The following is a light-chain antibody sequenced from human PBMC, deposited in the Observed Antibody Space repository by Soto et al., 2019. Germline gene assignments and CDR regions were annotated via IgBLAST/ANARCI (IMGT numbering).Light chain of an antibody. CDR3: QQYVNSLRT. CDR1: QSISSW. Sequence: DIQMTQSPSTLSASVGGRVTITCRASQSISSWLAWYQQKPGKAPKLLIYKASSLESGVPSRFSGSGSGTEFTLTISSLQPDDSATYYCQQYVNSLRTFGQGTKVEIK. J-gene: IGKJ1*01. CDR2: KAS. V-gene: IGKV1-5*03.